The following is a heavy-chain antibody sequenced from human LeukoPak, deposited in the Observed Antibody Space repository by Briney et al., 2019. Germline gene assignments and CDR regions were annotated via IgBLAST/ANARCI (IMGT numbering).Heavy chain of an antibody. D-gene: IGHD3-10*01. V-gene: IGHV3-30*18. J-gene: IGHJ4*02. CDR3: AKDPQHYYGSGSYIDY. CDR2: ISYDGSNK. Sequence: GGSLRLSCAASGFTFSSYGMHRVRQAPGKGLEWVAVISYDGSNKYYADSVKGRFTISRDNSKNTLYLQMNSLRAEDTAVYYCAKDPQHYYGSGSYIDYWGQGTLVTVSS. CDR1: GFTFSSYG.